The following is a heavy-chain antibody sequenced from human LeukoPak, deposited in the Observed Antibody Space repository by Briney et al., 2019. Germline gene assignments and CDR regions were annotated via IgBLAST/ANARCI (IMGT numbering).Heavy chain of an antibody. D-gene: IGHD6-13*01. J-gene: IGHJ6*02. CDR2: ISGSGGST. CDR1: GFTFSSYA. CDR3: AKDSPEAPYSSSWYYYYGMDV. Sequence: GGSLRLSCAASGFTFSSYAMSWVRQAPGKGLEWVSAISGSGGSTYYADSVKGRFTISRDNSKNTLYLQMNSLRAEDTAVYYCAKDSPEAPYSSSWYYYYGMDVWGQGTTVTVSS. V-gene: IGHV3-23*01.